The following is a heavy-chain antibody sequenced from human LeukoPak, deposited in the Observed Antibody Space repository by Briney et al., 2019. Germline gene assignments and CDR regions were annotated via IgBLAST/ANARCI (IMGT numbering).Heavy chain of an antibody. CDR3: ARGGIAAAGTEWELLRGSYFFDY. J-gene: IGHJ4*02. CDR2: IYYSGST. Sequence: SETLSLTCTVSGGSISSSSYYWGWIRQPPGKGLEWIGSIYYSGSTYYNPSLKSRVTISVDTSKNQFSLKLSSVTAADTAVYYCARGGIAAAGTEWELLRGSYFFDYWGQGTLVTVSS. CDR1: GGSISSSSYY. V-gene: IGHV4-39*07. D-gene: IGHD6-13*01.